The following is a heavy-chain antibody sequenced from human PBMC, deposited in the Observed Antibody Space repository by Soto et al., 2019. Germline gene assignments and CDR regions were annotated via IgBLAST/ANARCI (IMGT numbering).Heavy chain of an antibody. CDR2: ISYDGGSK. V-gene: IGHV3-30*18. CDR3: AKEQLAMTVVVADYFDS. Sequence: VQLVESGGGVVQPGKSLRLSCAASGFTFSTYGIHWVRQAPGMGLEWVALISYDGGSKYYGDSVKGRFIISRDNSHTTVALQMNSLRADDTAVYFCAKEQLAMTVVVADYFDSWGQGTLVTVSS. CDR1: GFTFSTYG. D-gene: IGHD3-22*01. J-gene: IGHJ4*02.